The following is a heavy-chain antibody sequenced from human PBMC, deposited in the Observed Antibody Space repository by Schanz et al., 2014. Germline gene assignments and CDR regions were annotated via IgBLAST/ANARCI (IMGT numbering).Heavy chain of an antibody. V-gene: IGHV3-7*01. J-gene: IGHJ3*01. Sequence: DVQLVESGGTLVQPGGSLIISYAASCLTKSSYWMVWLRQAPGKGLEWVANIEGDGTRTYYVDSVKGRFTVSRDNAENSLYLHMRSLRVDDTAVYYCARDADYNPTSDFWYDAYDFWGQGTVVTVSS. CDR3: ARDADYNPTSDFWYDAYDF. CDR2: IEGDGTRT. D-gene: IGHD1-1*01. CDR1: CLTKSSYW.